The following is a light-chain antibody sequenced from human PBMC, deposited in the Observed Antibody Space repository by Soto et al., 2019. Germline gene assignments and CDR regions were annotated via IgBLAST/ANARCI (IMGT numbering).Light chain of an antibody. CDR2: SAS. CDR3: QQYNFWPRT. J-gene: IGKJ1*01. CDR1: QSVSSN. V-gene: IGKV3-15*01. Sequence: ETVMTQSPATLSVSPGERATLSCRASQSVSSNVAWYQQRPGQAPRLLIYSASSRDTGIPARFSGSGSETEFTLTISSPQSEDFAVYYCQQYNFWPRTFGQGTKVEIK.